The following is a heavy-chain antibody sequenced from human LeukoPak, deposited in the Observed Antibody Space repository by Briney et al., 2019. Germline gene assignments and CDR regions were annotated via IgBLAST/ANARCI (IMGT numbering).Heavy chain of an antibody. CDR3: ASLYCSGGSCYSGFDY. J-gene: IGHJ4*02. Sequence: SETLSLTCAVYGGSFSGYYWSWIRQPPGKGLEWIGEINHSGSTNYNPSLKSRVTIPVDTSKNQFSLKLSSVTAADTAVYYCASLYCSGGSCYSGFDYWGQGTLVTVSS. CDR1: GGSFSGYY. D-gene: IGHD2-15*01. V-gene: IGHV4-34*01. CDR2: INHSGST.